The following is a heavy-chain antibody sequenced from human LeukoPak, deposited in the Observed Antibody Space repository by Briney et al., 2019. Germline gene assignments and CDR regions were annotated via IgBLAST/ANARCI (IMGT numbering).Heavy chain of an antibody. Sequence: SVKVSCKASGGTFSSYAISWVRQAPGQGLEWMGRIIPILGIANYAQKFQGRVTITADKSTSTAYMELSSLRSEDTAVYYCARGTIAVASYNSGGSERGPVFDPWGQGTLVTVSS. CDR3: ARGTIAVASYNSGGSERGPVFDP. D-gene: IGHD6-19*01. CDR1: GGTFSSYA. CDR2: IIPILGIA. V-gene: IGHV1-69*04. J-gene: IGHJ5*02.